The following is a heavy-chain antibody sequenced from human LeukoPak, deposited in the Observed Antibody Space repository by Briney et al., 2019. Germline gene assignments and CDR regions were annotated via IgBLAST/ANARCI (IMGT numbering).Heavy chain of an antibody. CDR3: ARVSARGYDY. CDR2: ISGSGDST. D-gene: IGHD5-18*01. J-gene: IGHJ4*02. Sequence: GGSLRLSCAASGFTFSSYAMSWVRQAPGKGLEWVSAISGSGDSTYYGDSVKGRFTISRDNSKNTLYLQMNSLRAEDTAMYYCARVSARGYDYWGRGTLVTVSS. V-gene: IGHV3-23*01. CDR1: GFTFSSYA.